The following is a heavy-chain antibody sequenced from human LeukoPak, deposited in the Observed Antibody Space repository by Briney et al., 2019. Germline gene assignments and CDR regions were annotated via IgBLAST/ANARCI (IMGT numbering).Heavy chain of an antibody. CDR1: GFTFSNYW. Sequence: AGGSLRLSCAASGFTFSNYWMHWVRQAPGKGLGWVSRISSDGINTSYADSVKGRFTISRDNAKNTLNLQMNSLRAEDTAVYYCARDLGQYYDTSDNWFDPWGQGTLVTVSS. V-gene: IGHV3-74*01. J-gene: IGHJ5*02. D-gene: IGHD3-22*01. CDR3: ARDLGQYYDTSDNWFDP. CDR2: ISSDGINT.